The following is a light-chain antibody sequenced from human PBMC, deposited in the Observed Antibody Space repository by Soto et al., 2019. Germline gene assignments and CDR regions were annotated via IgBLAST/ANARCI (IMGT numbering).Light chain of an antibody. CDR2: GAS. Sequence: EIVLTQSPGTLSLSPGERATLSCRASQSVSSSYLAWYQQKPGQAPRLLIYGASSRATGIPDRFSGSGSGTDFTLTISRLEPEDFEVYYCQQYGSSLFTFAPGTKVDIK. CDR3: QQYGSSLFT. V-gene: IGKV3-20*01. CDR1: QSVSSSY. J-gene: IGKJ3*01.